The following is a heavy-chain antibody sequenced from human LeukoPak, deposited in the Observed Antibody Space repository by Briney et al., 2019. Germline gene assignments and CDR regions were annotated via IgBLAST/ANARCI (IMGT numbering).Heavy chain of an antibody. Sequence: VASVKVSCKASGYTFTGYYMHWVRQAPGQGLEWMGIFNPSDGRATYTQKFQGRVTMTRDTSTSTVYMDLSSLRSDDTAVYYCARQAVTTGWYFDYWGQGTLVAVSS. CDR3: ARQAVTTGWYFDY. V-gene: IGHV1-46*01. CDR2: FNPSDGRA. J-gene: IGHJ4*02. CDR1: GYTFTGYY. D-gene: IGHD4-17*01.